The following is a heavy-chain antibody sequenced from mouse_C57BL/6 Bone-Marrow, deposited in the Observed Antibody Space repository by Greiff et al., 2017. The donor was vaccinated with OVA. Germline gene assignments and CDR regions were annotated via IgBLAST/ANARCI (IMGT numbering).Heavy chain of an antibody. Sequence: QVQLKESGAELVKPGASVKISCKASGYAFSSYWMNWVKQRPGKGLEWIGQIYPGDGDTNYTGKFKGKATLTADKSSSTAYMQLSSLTSEDSAVYFCARRDSSGPDYWGQGTTLTVSS. D-gene: IGHD3-2*02. CDR2: IYPGDGDT. J-gene: IGHJ2*01. V-gene: IGHV1-80*01. CDR1: GYAFSSYW. CDR3: ARRDSSGPDY.